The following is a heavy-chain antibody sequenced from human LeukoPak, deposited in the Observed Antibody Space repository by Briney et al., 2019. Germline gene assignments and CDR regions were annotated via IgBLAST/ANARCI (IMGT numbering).Heavy chain of an antibody. CDR3: ARGSDYFDY. CDR1: EFSFNTYS. CDR2: ISSSSSYI. J-gene: IGHJ4*02. Sequence: GGSLRLSCAASEFSFNTYSMNWLRQAPGKGLEWVSSISSSSSYIDYADSVKGRFTISRDNAKNSLFLEMTSLRADDTAVYYCARGSDYFDYWGQGTLVTVSS. V-gene: IGHV3-21*06.